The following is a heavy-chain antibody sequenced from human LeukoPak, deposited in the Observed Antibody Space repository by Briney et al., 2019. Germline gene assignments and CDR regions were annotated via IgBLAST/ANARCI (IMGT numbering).Heavy chain of an antibody. CDR1: GFTFSTHE. CDR3: ARGSSGDAFDI. V-gene: IGHV3-48*03. D-gene: IGHD3-10*01. CDR2: ISSSGITM. Sequence: GESLKISCAASGFTFSTHEMNWVRQAPGKGLEWVSYISSSGITMYYADSVKGRFTISRDNAKKSLYLQMNSLRAEDTAVYYCARGSSGDAFDIWGQGTMVTVSS. J-gene: IGHJ3*02.